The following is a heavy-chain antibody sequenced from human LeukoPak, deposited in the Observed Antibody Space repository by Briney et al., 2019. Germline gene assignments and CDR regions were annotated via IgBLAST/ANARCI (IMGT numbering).Heavy chain of an antibody. CDR3: AKGGGRYCSSTSCYRKDY. D-gene: IGHD2-2*01. Sequence: GGSLRLSCAASGFTFSSHAMSWVRQAPGKGLEWVSSITGSGGSTYYADSVKGRLTISRDNSKNTLYLQMNSLRAEDTAVYYCAKGGGRYCSSTSCYRKDYWGQGTLVTVSS. CDR1: GFTFSSHA. V-gene: IGHV3-23*01. CDR2: ITGSGGST. J-gene: IGHJ4*02.